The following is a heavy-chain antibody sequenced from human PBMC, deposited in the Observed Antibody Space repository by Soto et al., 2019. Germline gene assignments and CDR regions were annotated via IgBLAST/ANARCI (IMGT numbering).Heavy chain of an antibody. J-gene: IGHJ6*02. CDR3: ARGSFRMVRAPLSHYYGIDV. CDR1: GGSFSGYY. V-gene: IGHV4-34*01. Sequence: SETLSLTCAVYGGSFSGYYWSWIRQPPGKGLEWIGEINHSGSTNYNPSLKSRVTISVDTSKNQFSLKLSSVTAADTAVYYCARGSFRMVRAPLSHYYGIDVWGQGTTVTVSS. D-gene: IGHD3-10*01. CDR2: INHSGST.